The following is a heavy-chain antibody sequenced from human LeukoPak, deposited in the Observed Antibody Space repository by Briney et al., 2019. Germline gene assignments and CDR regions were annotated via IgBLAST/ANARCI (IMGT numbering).Heavy chain of an antibody. CDR1: GFTFSSYS. D-gene: IGHD6-13*01. CDR3: ARDLVSSSWFDAFDI. V-gene: IGHV3-21*01. Sequence: GGSLRLSCAASGFTFSSYSMNWVRQAPGKGLEWVSSISSSSSYIYYADSVKGRFTISRDNAKNSLYLQMNSLRAEDTAVYYCARDLVSSSWFDAFDIWGQGTMVTVSS. CDR2: ISSSSSYI. J-gene: IGHJ3*02.